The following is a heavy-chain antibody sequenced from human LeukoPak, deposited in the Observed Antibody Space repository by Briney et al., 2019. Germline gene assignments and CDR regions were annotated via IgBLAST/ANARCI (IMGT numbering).Heavy chain of an antibody. J-gene: IGHJ4*02. D-gene: IGHD6-6*01. CDR3: ARDSSSHRFDY. V-gene: IGHV1-2*02. CDR2: INPNSGGT. Sequence: ASVKVSCKASGYTFTGFYMRWVRRAPGQGHEWMGWINPNSGGTNYAQTFQGRVTMTRDTSISTAYMELSRPRSDDTAVYYCARDSSSHRFDYWGQGTLVTVSS. CDR1: GYTFTGFY.